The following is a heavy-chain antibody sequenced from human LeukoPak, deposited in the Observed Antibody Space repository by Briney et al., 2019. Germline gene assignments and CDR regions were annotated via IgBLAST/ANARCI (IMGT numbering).Heavy chain of an antibody. Sequence: GVSLRLSCAASGFTFSDAWMIWVRQAPGKGLEWVGRITNKADGGTTDYAAPVKGRFTISRDDSKTTLYLQMNSLKTEGTAVYYCATGTRRGSSWYWLDYWGQGTLVTVSS. CDR2: ITNKADGGTT. D-gene: IGHD6-13*01. CDR3: ATGTRRGSSWYWLDY. V-gene: IGHV3-15*01. CDR1: GFTFSDAW. J-gene: IGHJ4*02.